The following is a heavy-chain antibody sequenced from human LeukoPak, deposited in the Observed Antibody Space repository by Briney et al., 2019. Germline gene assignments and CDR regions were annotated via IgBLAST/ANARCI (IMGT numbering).Heavy chain of an antibody. CDR3: ARDCQDDSSGPDDAFDI. CDR1: GFTFSSYE. D-gene: IGHD3-22*01. J-gene: IGHJ3*02. V-gene: IGHV3-48*03. CDR2: ISSSGSTI. Sequence: GGSLRLSCAASGFTFSSYEMNWLRQAPGKWLEWVSYISSSGSTIYYADSVKGRFTISRDNAKNSLYLQMNSLRAEDTAVYYCARDCQDDSSGPDDAFDIWGQGTMVTVSS.